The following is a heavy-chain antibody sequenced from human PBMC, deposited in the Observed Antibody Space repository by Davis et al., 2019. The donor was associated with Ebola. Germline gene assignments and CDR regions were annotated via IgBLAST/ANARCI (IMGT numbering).Heavy chain of an antibody. D-gene: IGHD5-18*01. Sequence: ESLKISCAASGFTFSSYAMSWVRQPPGKGLEWIGEINHSGSTNYNTSLKSRVTISVDTSKNQFSLKLSSVTAADTAVYYCARVDTAMAFDYWGQGTLVTVSS. CDR1: GFTFSSYA. J-gene: IGHJ4*02. CDR3: ARVDTAMAFDY. CDR2: INHSGST. V-gene: IGHV4-34*01.